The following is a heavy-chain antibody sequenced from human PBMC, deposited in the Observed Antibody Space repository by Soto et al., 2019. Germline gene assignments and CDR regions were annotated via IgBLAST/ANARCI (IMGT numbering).Heavy chain of an antibody. V-gene: IGHV3-49*04. CDR1: GFNFAAYT. CDR2: IRRIAYGGTT. Sequence: SRRLSCSSSGFNFAAYTMSWVRLTPWKGLEWVGFIRRIAYGGTTDYAASVKGRFTISRDDSRKIVYLQMSRLKIEDTAVYYCSRSLAIDFDSWGQGTLVTVSS. CDR3: SRSLAIDFDS. J-gene: IGHJ4*02.